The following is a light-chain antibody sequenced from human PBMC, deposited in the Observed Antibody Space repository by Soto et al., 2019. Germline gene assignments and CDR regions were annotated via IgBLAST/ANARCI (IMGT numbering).Light chain of an antibody. V-gene: IGLV2-14*01. Sequence: VLTQPASVSGSPGQSITISCTGTSSDVGGYNYVSWYQQHPGKAPKLMIYEVSNRPSGVSNRFSGSKSGNTASLTISGLQAEDEADYYCSSYTSSSTEVFGTGTKVTVL. CDR1: SSDVGGYNY. J-gene: IGLJ1*01. CDR2: EVS. CDR3: SSYTSSSTEV.